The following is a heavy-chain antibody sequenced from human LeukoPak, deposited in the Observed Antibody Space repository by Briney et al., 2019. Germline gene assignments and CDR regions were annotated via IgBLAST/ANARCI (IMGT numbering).Heavy chain of an antibody. J-gene: IGHJ6*02. Sequence: GESLKISCKGSGYSFTSYWIGWVRQLPGKGLEWMGIIYPGDSDTRYSPSFQGQVTISADKSISTAYLQWSSLKASDTAMYYCARLQLYYYYGMDVWGQGTTVTVSS. D-gene: IGHD5-18*01. V-gene: IGHV5-51*01. CDR3: ARLQLYYYYGMDV. CDR1: GYSFTSYW. CDR2: IYPGDSDT.